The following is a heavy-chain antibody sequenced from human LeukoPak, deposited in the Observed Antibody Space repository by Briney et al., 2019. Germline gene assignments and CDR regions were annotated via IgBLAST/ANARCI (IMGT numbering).Heavy chain of an antibody. Sequence: GGSLRLSCVASGFTFRTYTMNWVRQAPGKGLEWVSSISVSSTDIYYADSVKGRFTISRDNAKNSLYQQMISLRAEDTAIYYCARDSTYYDSSGYDYYYGMDVWGQGTMVTVSS. CDR2: ISVSSTDI. J-gene: IGHJ6*02. CDR1: GFTFRTYT. CDR3: ARDSTYYDSSGYDYYYGMDV. D-gene: IGHD3-22*01. V-gene: IGHV3-21*01.